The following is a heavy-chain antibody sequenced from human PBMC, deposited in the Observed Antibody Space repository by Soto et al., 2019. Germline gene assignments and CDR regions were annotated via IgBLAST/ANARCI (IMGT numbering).Heavy chain of an antibody. Sequence: SETLSLTCAVSGYSISSGYYWGWIRQPPGKGLEWIGSVYHSGSTYYNPSLKSRVTISVDTSKNQFSLKLSSVTAADTAVYYCARDGRVGATHYWGQGTLVTVSS. CDR2: VYHSGST. CDR3: ARDGRVGATHY. CDR1: GYSISSGYY. D-gene: IGHD1-26*01. J-gene: IGHJ4*02. V-gene: IGHV4-38-2*02.